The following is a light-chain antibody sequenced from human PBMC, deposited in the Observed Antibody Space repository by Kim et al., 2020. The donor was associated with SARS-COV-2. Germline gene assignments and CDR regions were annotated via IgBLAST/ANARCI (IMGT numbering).Light chain of an antibody. CDR1: AVPKQY. Sequence: SQVQPAGITCPGDAVPKQYAYWFRQRPGQAPVVVIYDDTERPTGIPERFSGSTSGTTVTLTISGVQAEDEADYYCQSADSSDTFWVFGGGTKLTVL. V-gene: IGLV3-25*03. CDR2: DDT. CDR3: QSADSSDTFWV. J-gene: IGLJ3*02.